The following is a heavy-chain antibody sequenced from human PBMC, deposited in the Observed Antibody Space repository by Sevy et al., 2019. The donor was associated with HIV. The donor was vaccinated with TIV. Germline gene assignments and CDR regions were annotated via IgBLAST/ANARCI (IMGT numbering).Heavy chain of an antibody. J-gene: IGHJ3*02. D-gene: IGHD3-16*01. Sequence: GGSLRLSCAASIFTFNIYGMQWVRQAPGKGLEWVAYMRKDGLTTYYADSVKGRFTISRDSSKNTLYLQMNSLRIEDAALYYCTRETTYYDASGPVPGDIWDQGTMVTVSS. CDR3: TRETTYYDASGPVPGDI. V-gene: IGHV3-30*02. CDR1: IFTFNIYG. CDR2: MRKDGLTT.